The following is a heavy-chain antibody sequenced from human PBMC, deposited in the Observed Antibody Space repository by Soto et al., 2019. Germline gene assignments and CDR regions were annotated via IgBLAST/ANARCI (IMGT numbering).Heavy chain of an antibody. D-gene: IGHD1-26*01. CDR3: AKVPYSGSYLIFDY. J-gene: IGHJ4*02. CDR2: ISGSGGST. V-gene: IGHV3-23*01. Sequence: GGSLRLSCAASGFTFSSYAMSWARQAPGKGLEWVSAISGSGGSTYYADSVKGRFTISRDNSKNTLYLQMNSLRAEDTAVYYCAKVPYSGSYLIFDYWGQGTLVTVSS. CDR1: GFTFSSYA.